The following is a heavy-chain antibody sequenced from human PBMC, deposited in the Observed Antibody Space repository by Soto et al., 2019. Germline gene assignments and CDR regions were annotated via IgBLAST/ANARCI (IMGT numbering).Heavy chain of an antibody. CDR2: IYYSGST. J-gene: IGHJ4*02. CDR1: GGSISSYY. V-gene: IGHV4-59*01. CDR3: ARGATVTPSPFDY. D-gene: IGHD4-17*01. Sequence: SETLSLTCTVSGGSISSYYWSWIRQPPGKGLEWIGYIYYSGSTNYNPSLKSRVTISVDTSKNQFSLKLSSVTAADTAVYYCARGATVTPSPFDYWGQGTLVTVSS.